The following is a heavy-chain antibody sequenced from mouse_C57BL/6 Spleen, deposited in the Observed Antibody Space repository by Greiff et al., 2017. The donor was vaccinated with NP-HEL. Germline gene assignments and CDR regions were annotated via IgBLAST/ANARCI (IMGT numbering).Heavy chain of an antibody. Sequence: VQLQQSGAELVRPGASVKLSCKASGYTFTDYYINWVKQRPGQGLEWIARIYPGSGITYYNEKFKGKATLTAEKSSSTAYMQLSSLTSEDSAVYFCARGGAMDYWGQGTSVTVSS. CDR1: GYTFTDYY. V-gene: IGHV1-76*01. CDR2: IYPGSGIT. CDR3: ARGGAMDY. J-gene: IGHJ4*01.